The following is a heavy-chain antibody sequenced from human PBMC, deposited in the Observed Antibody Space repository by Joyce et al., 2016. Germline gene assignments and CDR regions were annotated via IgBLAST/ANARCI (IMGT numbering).Heavy chain of an antibody. Sequence: EVQLVESGGGLVQPGGSLRLSCAASGFSFNYYIMNWVRQAPGKGLEWISYITSTGSNRFYADSVKDRFTISRDNAKNSLYLQMNSLRDEDTAVYYCTRRNEGNFFLDYWGQGTLVTVSS. CDR3: TRRNEGNFFLDY. CDR1: GFSFNYYI. D-gene: IGHD1-7*01. CDR2: ITSTGSNR. V-gene: IGHV3-48*02. J-gene: IGHJ4*02.